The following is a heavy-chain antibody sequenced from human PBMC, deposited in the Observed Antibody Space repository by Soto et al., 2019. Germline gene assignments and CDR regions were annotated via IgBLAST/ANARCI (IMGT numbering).Heavy chain of an antibody. Sequence: GASVKVSCKASGGTFSSYAISWVRQAPGQGLEWMGGIIPIFGTANYAQKFQGRVTITADESTSTAYMELSSLRSEDTAGYYCARGGSDILTGYGMDVWGQGTTVTVSS. V-gene: IGHV1-69*13. CDR3: ARGGSDILTGYGMDV. CDR1: GGTFSSYA. D-gene: IGHD3-9*01. CDR2: IIPIFGTA. J-gene: IGHJ6*02.